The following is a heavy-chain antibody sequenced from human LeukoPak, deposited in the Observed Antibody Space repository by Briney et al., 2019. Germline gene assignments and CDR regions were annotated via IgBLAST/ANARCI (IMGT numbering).Heavy chain of an antibody. CDR1: GGSISSSSYY. Sequence: SATLSLTCTVSGGSISSSSYYWGWIRQPPGKGLEWIGSIYYSGSTYYNPSLKHRVTISVDTSKNQFSLKLSSVTAADTAVYYCARRGNYGDLDYWGQGTLVTVCS. V-gene: IGHV4-39*01. J-gene: IGHJ4*02. D-gene: IGHD4-17*01. CDR3: ARRGNYGDLDY. CDR2: IYYSGST.